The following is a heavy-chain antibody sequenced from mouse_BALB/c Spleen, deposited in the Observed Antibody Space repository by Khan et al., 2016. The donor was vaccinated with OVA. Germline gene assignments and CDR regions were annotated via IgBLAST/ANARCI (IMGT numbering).Heavy chain of an antibody. Sequence: QIQLVQSGPELVKPGASVRISCKASDYTFTSYYIHWVKQRPGQGIEWIGCIYPGIINNNYTERFKGKAILTADKSSSTAYLHLSSIPSEDSAVYCCARGDYGAFAYGGQGTLVTVSA. CDR1: DYTFTSYY. V-gene: IGHV1S56*01. J-gene: IGHJ3*01. D-gene: IGHD2-4*01. CDR3: ARGDYGAFAY. CDR2: IYPGIINN.